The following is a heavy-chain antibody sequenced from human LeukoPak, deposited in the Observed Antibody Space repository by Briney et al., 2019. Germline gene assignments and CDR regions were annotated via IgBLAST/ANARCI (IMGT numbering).Heavy chain of an antibody. Sequence: GGSLRLSCAASGFTFSSYSMNWVRQAPGKGLEWVSSISGSSSYIYYADSVKGRFTISRDNAKNSLYLQMNSLRAEDTAVYYCARARYDSSGCPDYWGQGTLVTVSS. CDR2: ISGSSSYI. CDR3: ARARYDSSGCPDY. CDR1: GFTFSSYS. V-gene: IGHV3-21*01. J-gene: IGHJ4*02. D-gene: IGHD3-22*01.